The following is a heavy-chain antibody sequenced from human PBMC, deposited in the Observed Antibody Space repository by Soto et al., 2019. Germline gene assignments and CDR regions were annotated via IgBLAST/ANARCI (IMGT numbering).Heavy chain of an antibody. CDR2: IFPADSDT. V-gene: IGHV5-51*01. D-gene: IGHD6-19*01. Sequence: PWESLTISCTTSGDIFTRNWIAWVRQMPGKGLEWMGIIFPADSDTTYSPSFQGQVTISADKSISTTYLQWSGLRASDTAVYYCARQDSRGYAYWGQGTVVTVSS. CDR1: GDIFTRNW. J-gene: IGHJ4*02. CDR3: ARQDSRGYAY.